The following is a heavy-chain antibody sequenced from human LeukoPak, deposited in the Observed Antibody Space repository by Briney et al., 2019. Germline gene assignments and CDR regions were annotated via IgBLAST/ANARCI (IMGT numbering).Heavy chain of an antibody. CDR1: GFTFNRYG. CDR2: ISYDGSNK. D-gene: IGHD3-16*01. Sequence: GGSLRLSCAASGFTFNRYGMHWVRQAPGKGLEWVAVISYDGSNKYYADSVKGRFTISRDNSKNTLYLQMNSLRAEDTAVYYCAKGGLWGITDYWGQGTLVTVSS. J-gene: IGHJ4*02. V-gene: IGHV3-30*18. CDR3: AKGGLWGITDY.